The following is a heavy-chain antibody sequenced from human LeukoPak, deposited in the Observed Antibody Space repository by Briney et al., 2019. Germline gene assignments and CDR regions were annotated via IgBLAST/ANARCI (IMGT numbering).Heavy chain of an antibody. CDR3: AGTPKGSGSQGYNV. J-gene: IGHJ6*02. CDR2: IIPILGIA. D-gene: IGHD3-10*01. Sequence: SVTVSFKSSGGTFSSYAISWVRQPPGQGLEWMGRIIPILGIANYAQKFQGRVTITADKSTSTAYMELSSLRSEDTAVYYCAGTPKGSGSQGYNVWGQGTTVTVSS. V-gene: IGHV1-69*04. CDR1: GGTFSSYA.